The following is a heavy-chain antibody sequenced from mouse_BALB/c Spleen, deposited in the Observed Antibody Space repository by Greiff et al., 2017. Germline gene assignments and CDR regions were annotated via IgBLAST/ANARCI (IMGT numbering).Heavy chain of an antibody. CDR3: ARGTTATVFYAMDY. CDR1: GFTFSSFG. V-gene: IGHV5-17*02. J-gene: IGHJ4*01. Sequence: DVQLQESGGGLVQPGGSRKLSCAASGFTFSSFGMHWVRQAPEKGLEWVAYISSGSSTIYYADTVKGRFTISRDNPKNTLFLQMTSLRSEDTAMYYCARGTTATVFYAMDYWGQGTSVTVSS. CDR2: ISSGSSTI. D-gene: IGHD1-2*01.